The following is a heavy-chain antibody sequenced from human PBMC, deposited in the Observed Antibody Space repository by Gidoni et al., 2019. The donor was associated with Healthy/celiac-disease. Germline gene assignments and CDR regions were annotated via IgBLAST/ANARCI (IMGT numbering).Heavy chain of an antibody. CDR3: ASGGTPYYYGSGSSLQY. CDR2: IIPSFGTA. J-gene: IGHJ4*02. V-gene: IGHV1-69*01. CDR1: GGPFSSYA. Sequence: QVQLVQSGAEVKKPGSSVQVSCKASGGPFSSYAISWGRQAPGQGLEWMGGIIPSFGTANYAQKFQGRVTITADEATSKAYMELSSLRSEDTAVYYCASGGTPYYYGSGSSLQYWGQGTLVTVSS. D-gene: IGHD3-10*01.